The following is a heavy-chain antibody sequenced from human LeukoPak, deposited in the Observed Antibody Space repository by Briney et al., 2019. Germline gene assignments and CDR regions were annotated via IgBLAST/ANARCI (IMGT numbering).Heavy chain of an antibody. Sequence: GSLRLSCAASGFIFSSYSMSWVRQAPGKGLEWVSTVSASGGSTYYADSVKGRFTISRDNSNNALSLQINSLRPEDTAVYYCAKGAASRGYTYMANWGQGTLVTVSS. V-gene: IGHV3-23*01. D-gene: IGHD5-18*01. J-gene: IGHJ4*02. CDR3: AKGAASRGYTYMAN. CDR1: GFIFSSYS. CDR2: VSASGGST.